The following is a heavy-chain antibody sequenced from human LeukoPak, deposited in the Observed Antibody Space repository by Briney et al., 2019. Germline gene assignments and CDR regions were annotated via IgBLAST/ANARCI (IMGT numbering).Heavy chain of an antibody. J-gene: IGHJ4*02. CDR2: IKPSDGST. V-gene: IGHV1-46*04. Sequence: ASVKVSCKASGYTFSSYYIHWVRQAPGQGLEWMGIIKPSDGSTSYGQKLQGSVTMTRDMSTSTVYMELSSLRSGDTAVYYCATGELLQMGNDYWGQGTLVTVSS. CDR1: GYTFSSYY. D-gene: IGHD1-26*01. CDR3: ATGELLQMGNDY.